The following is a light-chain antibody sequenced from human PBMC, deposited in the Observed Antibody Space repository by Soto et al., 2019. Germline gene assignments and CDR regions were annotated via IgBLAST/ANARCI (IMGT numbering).Light chain of an antibody. J-gene: IGLJ1*01. V-gene: IGLV2-14*01. CDR3: SSYTSSSTYV. CDR2: EVS. Sequence: QSALTQPASVSGSPGQSITISCTGTSSDVGAYNYVSWYQQHPGKAPKLMIYEVSNRPSGVSNRFSGSESGNTASLTISGLQDEDEADYYCSSYTSSSTYVFCTGTKLTGL. CDR1: SSDVGAYNY.